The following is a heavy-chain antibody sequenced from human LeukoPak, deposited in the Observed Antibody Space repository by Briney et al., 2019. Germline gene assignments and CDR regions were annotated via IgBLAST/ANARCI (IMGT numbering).Heavy chain of an antibody. V-gene: IGHV3-30*04. CDR2: ISYDGGNK. CDR3: ARDHVVVVDSNPHY. J-gene: IGHJ4*02. Sequence: GGSLRLSCAASGFTFSSYAMHWVRQAPGKGLERVAIISYDGGNKYYADFVKGRFTIYRDNSKNTLYLQMDSLRAEDTAVYYCARDHVVVVDSNPHYWGQGTLVTVSS. CDR1: GFTFSSYA. D-gene: IGHD2-15*01.